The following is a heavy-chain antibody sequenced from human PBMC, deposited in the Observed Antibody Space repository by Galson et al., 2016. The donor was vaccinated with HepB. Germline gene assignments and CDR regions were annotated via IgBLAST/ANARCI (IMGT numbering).Heavy chain of an antibody. CDR2: ITIDGSTT. CDR3: ARDLWRGGRIDY. Sequence: LRLSCAASGFTFSGYNMDWVRQAPGKGLVWVSHITIDGSTTTYADSVKGRFTISRDNAKNTLYLQMNSLRAEDTAVYYCARDLWRGGRIDYWGQGTLVTVSS. CDR1: GFTFSGYN. D-gene: IGHD4-23*01. V-gene: IGHV3-74*01. J-gene: IGHJ4*02.